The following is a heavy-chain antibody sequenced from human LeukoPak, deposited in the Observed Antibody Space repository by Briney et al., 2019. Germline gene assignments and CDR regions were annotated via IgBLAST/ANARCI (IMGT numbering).Heavy chain of an antibody. V-gene: IGHV4-30-4*02. CDR2: IYYSGST. Sequence: SEALSLTCTVSGGSISSGDSYWSWIRQPPGRGLEWIGYIYYSGSTYYKQSLKSRVTISVDMSKNQFSLKLSSVTAADTAVYYCARGKGGSGSFYYYGMDVWGQGTTVTVSS. D-gene: IGHD3-10*01. CDR1: GGSISSGDSY. J-gene: IGHJ6*02. CDR3: ARGKGGSGSFYYYGMDV.